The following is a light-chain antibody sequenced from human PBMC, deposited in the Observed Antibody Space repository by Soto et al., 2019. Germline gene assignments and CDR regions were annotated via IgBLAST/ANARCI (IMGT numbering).Light chain of an antibody. CDR3: QQSFASLRT. Sequence: DIQMTQSPSSLSASVGDRVTITCRASQSIRTYLNWFQQRPGKAPKLLIYAASTLQGGVPSRFSGSGSGTDFTLTISSLQSEDFATYYCQQSFASLRTFGQGTTVDI. J-gene: IGKJ1*01. CDR2: AAS. CDR1: QSIRTY. V-gene: IGKV1-39*01.